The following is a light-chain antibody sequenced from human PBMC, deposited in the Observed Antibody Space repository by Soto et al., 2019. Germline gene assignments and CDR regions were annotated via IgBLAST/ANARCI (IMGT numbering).Light chain of an antibody. J-gene: IGLJ3*02. Sequence: QLVLTQSPSASAPLGASVTLTCTLSSGHSSSAIAWHQQQPEKGPRYLMKVNSDGSHKKGDGIPDRFSGSSSGAERYLTIAGLQSEDEGDYYCQTWGAGIQWVFGGGTKLTVL. CDR1: SGHSSSA. CDR2: VNSDGSH. V-gene: IGLV4-69*01. CDR3: QTWGAGIQWV.